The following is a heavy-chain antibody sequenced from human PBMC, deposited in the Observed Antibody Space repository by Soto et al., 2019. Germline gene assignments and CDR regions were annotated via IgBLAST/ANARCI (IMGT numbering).Heavy chain of an antibody. V-gene: IGHV3-74*01. Sequence: GGSLRLSCAASGFTFSSDWLHWVRQAPGKGLVWVSHINSGGSKTTYADSVKGRFTISRDNAKNTLYLQMNSLRAEDTAVYYCASAKYPRVAGLWFDPWGQGTLVTVSS. CDR2: INSGGSKT. D-gene: IGHD6-19*01. J-gene: IGHJ5*02. CDR1: GFTFSSDW. CDR3: ASAKYPRVAGLWFDP.